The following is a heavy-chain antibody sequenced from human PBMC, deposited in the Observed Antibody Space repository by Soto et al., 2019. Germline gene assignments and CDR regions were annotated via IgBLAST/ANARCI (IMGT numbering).Heavy chain of an antibody. CDR3: ARGMTTVTTLDY. D-gene: IGHD4-17*01. CDR1: GGSISSGCYS. V-gene: IGHV4-30-2*01. J-gene: IGHJ4*02. CDR2: TYHSGST. Sequence: PSETLSLTCPVSGGSISSGCYSWSWIRQPPGKGLEWIGYTYHSGSTYYNPSLKSRVTISVDRSKNQFSLKLSSVTAADTAVYYCARGMTTVTTLDYWGQGTLVTVSS.